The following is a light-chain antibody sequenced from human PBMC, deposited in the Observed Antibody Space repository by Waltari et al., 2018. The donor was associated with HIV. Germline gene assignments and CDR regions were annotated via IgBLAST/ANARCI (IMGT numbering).Light chain of an antibody. CDR1: TSNIGSIT. J-gene: IGLJ2*01. Sequence: QSVLTQPPSTSGTPGQSVTLSCSGRTSNIGSITVSWVQQHPGKPPTVLIYGKKQGPSGGPNGFSGSKSGTSASLAIGGLQSEDEADYYCASWDDSLNGPVFGGGTTLTVL. V-gene: IGLV1-44*01. CDR3: ASWDDSLNGPV. CDR2: GKK.